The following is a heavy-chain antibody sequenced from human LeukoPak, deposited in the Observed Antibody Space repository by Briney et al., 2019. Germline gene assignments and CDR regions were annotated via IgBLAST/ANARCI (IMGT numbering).Heavy chain of an antibody. D-gene: IGHD1-26*01. J-gene: IGHJ3*02. CDR2: INRDGSIT. CDR3: ARKKSGSYYVAFDI. Sequence: GGSLRLSCAASGFTFSSYWMHWVRQAPGKGLVWVARINRDGSITTYADSVKGRFTISRDNAKNTLYLQMNSLRDEDTAVYYCARKKSGSYYVAFDIWGQGTMVTVSS. CDR1: GFTFSSYW. V-gene: IGHV3-74*01.